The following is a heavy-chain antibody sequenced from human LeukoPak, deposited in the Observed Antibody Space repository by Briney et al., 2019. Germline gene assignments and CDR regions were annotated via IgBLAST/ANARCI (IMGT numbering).Heavy chain of an antibody. CDR1: GGSFSGYY. Sequence: SETLSLTCAVYGGSFSGYYWSWIRQPPGKGLEWIGEINHSGSTNYNPSLKSRVTISVDTSKNQFSLKLSSVTAADTAVYYCARELVDYDFWSGYYPKYYFDYWGQGALVTVSS. V-gene: IGHV4-34*01. CDR3: ARELVDYDFWSGYYPKYYFDY. D-gene: IGHD3-3*01. J-gene: IGHJ4*02. CDR2: INHSGST.